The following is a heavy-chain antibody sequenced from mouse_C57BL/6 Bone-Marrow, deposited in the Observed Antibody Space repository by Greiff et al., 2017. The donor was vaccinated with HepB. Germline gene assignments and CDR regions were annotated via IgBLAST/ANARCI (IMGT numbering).Heavy chain of an antibody. Sequence: DVQLVESGGGLVQPGGSLKLSCAASGFTFSDYGMAWVRQAPRKGPEWVAFISNLAYSIYYADTVTGRFTISRENAKNTLYLEMSSLRSEDTAMYYCARRVPYYYAMDYWGQGTSVTVSS. J-gene: IGHJ4*01. CDR2: ISNLAYSI. V-gene: IGHV5-15*04. CDR3: ARRVPYYYAMDY. D-gene: IGHD5-1*01. CDR1: GFTFSDYG.